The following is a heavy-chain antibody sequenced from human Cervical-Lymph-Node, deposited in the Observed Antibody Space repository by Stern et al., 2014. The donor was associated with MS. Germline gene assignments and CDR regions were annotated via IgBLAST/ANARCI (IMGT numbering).Heavy chain of an antibody. J-gene: IGHJ4*02. D-gene: IGHD2-2*01. V-gene: IGHV3-33*01. Sequence: VQLVESGGGVVQPGRSLRLSCAASGFTFSSYGMHWVRQTPGKGLEWVAVIWYDGSNKYYADSVKGRFTISREHSENTLYLQMNSGRAEDTAVYYCARGDTSSPLEYWGQGTLVTVSS. CDR2: IWYDGSNK. CDR3: ARGDTSSPLEY. CDR1: GFTFSSYG.